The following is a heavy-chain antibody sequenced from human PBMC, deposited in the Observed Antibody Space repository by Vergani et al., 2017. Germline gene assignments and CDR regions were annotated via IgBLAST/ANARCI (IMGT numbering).Heavy chain of an antibody. Sequence: QVQLVESGGGVVQPGRSLRLSCAASGFTFSSYAMHWVRPAPGKGLEWVAVISYDGSNKYYADSVKGRFTISRDNSKNTLYLQMNSLRAEDTAVYYCASLYCSGGSCYSPYDAFDIWGQGTMVTVSS. D-gene: IGHD2-15*01. J-gene: IGHJ3*02. V-gene: IGHV3-30*01. CDR2: ISYDGSNK. CDR3: ASLYCSGGSCYSPYDAFDI. CDR1: GFTFSSYA.